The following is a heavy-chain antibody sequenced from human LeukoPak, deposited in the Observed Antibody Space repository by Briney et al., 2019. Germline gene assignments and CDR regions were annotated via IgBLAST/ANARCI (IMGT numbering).Heavy chain of an antibody. Sequence: SETLSLTCTVSGYSISSGYYWGWIRQPPGQGLEWIGSIYHSGSTYYNPSLKSRVTISVDTSKNQFSLKLSSVTAADTAVYYCAIVPTDNWFDPWGQGTLVTVSS. D-gene: IGHD1-14*01. CDR3: AIVPTDNWFDP. CDR1: GYSISSGYY. V-gene: IGHV4-38-2*02. CDR2: IYHSGST. J-gene: IGHJ5*02.